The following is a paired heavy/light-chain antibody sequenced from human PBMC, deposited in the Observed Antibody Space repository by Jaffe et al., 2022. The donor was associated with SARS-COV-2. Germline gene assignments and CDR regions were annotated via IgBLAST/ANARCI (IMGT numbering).Light chain of an antibody. Sequence: QSVLTQPPSVSGAPGQRVTISCTGSSSNIGAGYDVHWYQQLPGTAPKLLIYGNSNRPSGVPDRFSGSKSGTSASLAITGLQAEDEADYYCQSYDSSRVVFGGGTKLTVL. J-gene: IGLJ2*01. CDR2: GNS. CDR3: QSYDSSRVV. CDR1: SSNIGAGYD. V-gene: IGLV1-40*01.
Heavy chain of an antibody. J-gene: IGHJ6*02. CDR1: GFTFSSYG. CDR3: AKASGYFDWLLSADYYYGMDV. D-gene: IGHD3-9*01. V-gene: IGHV3-30*18. CDR2: ISYDGSNK. Sequence: QVQLVESGGGVVQPGRSLRLSCAASGFTFSSYGMHWVRQAPGKGLEWVAVISYDGSNKYYADSVKGRFTISRDNSKNTLYLQMNSLRAEDTAVYYCAKASGYFDWLLSADYYYGMDVWGQGTTVTVSS.